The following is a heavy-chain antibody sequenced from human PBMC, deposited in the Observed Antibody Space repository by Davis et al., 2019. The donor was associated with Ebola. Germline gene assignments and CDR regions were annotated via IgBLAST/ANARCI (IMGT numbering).Heavy chain of an antibody. Sequence: HSQTLSLTCAISGDSVFGKNGAWNWIRQSPSRGLEWLGRTYYTSKWHNDYGESVKSRITINPDTSKNQFSLHLNSVTPEDTAIYYCARGWYRTGLDVWGQGTTVTVSS. D-gene: IGHD6-19*01. CDR1: GDSVFGKNGA. J-gene: IGHJ6*02. CDR3: ARGWYRTGLDV. V-gene: IGHV6-1*01. CDR2: TYYTSKWHN.